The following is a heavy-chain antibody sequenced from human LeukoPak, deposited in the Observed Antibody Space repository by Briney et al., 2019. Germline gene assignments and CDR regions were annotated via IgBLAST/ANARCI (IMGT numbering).Heavy chain of an antibody. CDR1: GFSLSTSGMC. Sequence: SGPALVKPTQTLTLTCTFSGFSLSTSGMCVSWIRQPPGKALEWLSRIDWDDDKYYSTSLKTRLTISKDTSNTQVVLTMTNMDPVDTATYDCARIPLLNSYYFDYWGQGTLVTVSS. D-gene: IGHD2-15*01. J-gene: IGHJ4*02. CDR2: IDWDDDK. CDR3: ARIPLLNSYYFDY. V-gene: IGHV2-70*11.